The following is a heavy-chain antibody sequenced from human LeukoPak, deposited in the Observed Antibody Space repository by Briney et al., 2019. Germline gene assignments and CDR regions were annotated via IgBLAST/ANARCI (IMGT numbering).Heavy chain of an antibody. D-gene: IGHD3-16*01. CDR2: ISSSSSYT. CDR3: ARWGGGVAPAGY. V-gene: IGHV3-11*06. Sequence: GGSLRLSCAASRFTFSDYYMSWIRQAPGKGLEWVSYISSSSSYTNYADSVKGRFTISRDNAKNSLYLQMNSLRAEDTAVYYCARWGGGVAPAGYWGQGTLVTVSS. J-gene: IGHJ4*02. CDR1: RFTFSDYY.